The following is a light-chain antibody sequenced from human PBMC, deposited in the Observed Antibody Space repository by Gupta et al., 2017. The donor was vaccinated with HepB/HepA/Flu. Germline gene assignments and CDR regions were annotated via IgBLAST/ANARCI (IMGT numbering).Light chain of an antibody. J-gene: IGLJ2*01. Sequence: HPVLTQPPSASASLGASVTLTCSLSRGYRYDKVDWYQQRPGKGPRFVMRVDTGGIVGSKGDGIPDRFSVLGAGMYRYLTIKNIQEEDESDDYCGAGHGSGSNFIVVFGGGTKLTVL. V-gene: IGLV9-49*03. CDR1: RGYRYDK. CDR3: GAGHGSGSNFIVV. CDR2: VDTGGIVG.